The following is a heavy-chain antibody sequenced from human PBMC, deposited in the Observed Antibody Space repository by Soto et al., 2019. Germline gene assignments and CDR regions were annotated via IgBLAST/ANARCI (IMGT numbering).Heavy chain of an antibody. V-gene: IGHV4-61*08. CDR2: IYYTGST. Sequence: PSETLSLTCTVSGGSVSSGDYYWSWIRQPPGKGLEWIGNIYYTGSTNYNPSFESRVAISLDTSNNQFSLRLTSLTAADTAVYFCARDHHSYYDTSGYYPYFDFWGQGTLVTVSS. J-gene: IGHJ4*02. CDR1: GGSVSSGDYY. D-gene: IGHD3-22*01. CDR3: ARDHHSYYDTSGYYPYFDF.